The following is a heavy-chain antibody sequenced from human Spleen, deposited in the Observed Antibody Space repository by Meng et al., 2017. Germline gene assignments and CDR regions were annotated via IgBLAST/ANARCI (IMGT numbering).Heavy chain of an antibody. CDR1: GYTFTVYY. CDR2: INPNSGDT. J-gene: IGHJ4*02. CDR3: ARAAVSGTFDY. Sequence: QVQLVQSGAEVKKPGASVRVSCKASGYTFTVYYLHWVRQAPGQGLEWMGRINPNSGDTNYAQKFQGRVTMTRDTSISTAYMELGSLRSDDTAVYYCARAAVSGTFDYWGQGTLVTVSS. D-gene: IGHD2-15*01. V-gene: IGHV1-2*06.